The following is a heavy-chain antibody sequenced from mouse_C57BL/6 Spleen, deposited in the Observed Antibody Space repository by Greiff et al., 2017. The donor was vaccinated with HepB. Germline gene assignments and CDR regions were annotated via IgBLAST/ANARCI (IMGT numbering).Heavy chain of an antibody. J-gene: IGHJ4*01. CDR2: IDPNSGGT. Sequence: QVQLQQPGAELVKPGASVKLSCKASGYTFTSYWMHWVKQRPGRGLEWIGRIDPNSGGTKYNEKFKSKATLTVDKHSSTAYMQLSSLTSEDSAVYYCARWDYYGSSYVDYYAMDYWGQGTSVTVSS. CDR1: GYTFTSYW. D-gene: IGHD1-1*01. V-gene: IGHV1-72*01. CDR3: ARWDYYGSSYVDYYAMDY.